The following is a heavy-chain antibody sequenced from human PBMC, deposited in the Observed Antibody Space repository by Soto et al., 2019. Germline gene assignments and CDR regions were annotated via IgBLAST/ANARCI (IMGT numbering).Heavy chain of an antibody. V-gene: IGHV3-21*01. CDR2: ISSSSSYI. D-gene: IGHD3-22*01. CDR3: GGGGYYYDSSGYCGDAFDI. CDR1: GFTFSSYS. J-gene: IGHJ3*02. Sequence: EVQLVESGGGLVKPGGSLRLSCAASGFTFSSYSMNWVRQAPGKGLEWVSSISSSSSYIYYADSVKGRFTISRDNAKNSLYLQMNSLRAEDTAVYYCGGGGYYYDSSGYCGDAFDIWGQGTMVTVSS.